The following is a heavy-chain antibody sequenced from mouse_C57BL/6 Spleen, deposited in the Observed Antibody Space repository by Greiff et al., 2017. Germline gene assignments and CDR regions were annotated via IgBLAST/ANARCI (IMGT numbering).Heavy chain of an antibody. Sequence: QVQLQQSGAELVKPGASVKISCKASGYAFSSYWMNWVKQRPGKGLEWIGQIYPGDGDTNYNGKFKGKATLTADKSSSTAYMQLSSLTSEDSAVYFCARSAVAYYFDYWGQGTTLTVSS. CDR1: GYAFSSYW. J-gene: IGHJ2*01. CDR2: IYPGDGDT. CDR3: ARSAVAYYFDY. V-gene: IGHV1-80*01. D-gene: IGHD1-1*02.